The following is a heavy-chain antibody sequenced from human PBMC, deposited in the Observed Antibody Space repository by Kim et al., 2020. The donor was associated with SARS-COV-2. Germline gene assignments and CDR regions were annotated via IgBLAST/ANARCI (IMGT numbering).Heavy chain of an antibody. CDR3: ASSWRDYYGSGRVFDY. D-gene: IGHD3-10*01. V-gene: IGHV4-59*01. Sequence: LKSRVTISVVTSKNQFSLKLSSVTAADTAVYYCASSWRDYYGSGRVFDYWGQGTLVTVSS. J-gene: IGHJ4*02.